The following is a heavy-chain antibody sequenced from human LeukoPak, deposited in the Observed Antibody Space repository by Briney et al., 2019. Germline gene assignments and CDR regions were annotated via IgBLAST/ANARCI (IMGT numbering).Heavy chain of an antibody. CDR2: ISGSGGNT. Sequence: GGSLRLSCAASGFTFDDYAMHWVRQAPGKGLEWVSGISGSGGNTYYSDSVKGRFTISRDNSKNTLFLQMNSLRAEDTAVYYCATEKGDSPDYWGQGTLVTVSS. J-gene: IGHJ4*02. CDR1: GFTFDDYA. D-gene: IGHD2-21*01. CDR3: ATEKGDSPDY. V-gene: IGHV3-23*01.